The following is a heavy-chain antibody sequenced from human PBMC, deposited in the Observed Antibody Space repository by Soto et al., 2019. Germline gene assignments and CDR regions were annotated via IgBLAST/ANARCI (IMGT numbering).Heavy chain of an antibody. J-gene: IGHJ6*02. D-gene: IGHD3-22*01. CDR3: ATVAPAHMIVVVNTYYYYYGMDV. Sequence: ASVNVSWKVAGYALSVLSMHWGRQAPGKGLEWMGGFDPEDGETIYAQKFQGRVTMTEDTSTDTAYMELSSLRSEDTAVYYCATVAPAHMIVVVNTYYYYYGMDVWGQGTTVTVSS. CDR2: FDPEDGET. V-gene: IGHV1-24*01. CDR1: GYALSVLS.